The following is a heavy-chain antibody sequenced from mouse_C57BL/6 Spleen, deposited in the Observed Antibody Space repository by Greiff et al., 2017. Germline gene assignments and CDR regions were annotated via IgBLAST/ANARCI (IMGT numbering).Heavy chain of an antibody. CDR2: IHPSDSDT. CDR3: AMGGNSLYALDY. CDR1: GYTFTSYW. D-gene: IGHD1-1*02. J-gene: IGHJ4*01. Sequence: VKLQESGAELVKPGASVKVSCKASGYTFTSYWMHWVKQRPGQGLEWIGRIHPSDSDTNYNQKFKGKATLTVDKSSSTAYMQLSSMTSEDSAVYYCAMGGNSLYALDYWGQGTSVTVSS. V-gene: IGHV1-74*01.